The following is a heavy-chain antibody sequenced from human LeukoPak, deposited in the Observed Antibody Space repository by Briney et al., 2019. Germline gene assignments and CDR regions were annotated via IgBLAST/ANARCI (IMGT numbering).Heavy chain of an antibody. J-gene: IGHJ4*02. Sequence: SETLPLTCTVSGGSISSYYWSWIRQPPGKGLEWIGYIYYSGSTNYNPSLKSRVTISVDTSKNQFSLKLSSVTAADTAVYYCARVGEAAGTLDYWGQGTLVTVSS. CDR2: IYYSGST. CDR1: GGSISSYY. V-gene: IGHV4-59*01. CDR3: ARVGEAAGTLDY. D-gene: IGHD6-13*01.